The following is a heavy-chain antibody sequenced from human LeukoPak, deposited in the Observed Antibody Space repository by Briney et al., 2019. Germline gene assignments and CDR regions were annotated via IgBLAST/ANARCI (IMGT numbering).Heavy chain of an antibody. D-gene: IGHD3-10*01. CDR1: GYTFTSYD. CDR2: MNPNSGNT. Sequence: ASVKVSCKASGYTFTSYDINWVRQATGQGLEWMGWMNPNSGNTGYAQKFQGRVTITRNTSISTAYMELSSLRSEDTAVYYCASAHGSGSYYNFRDAFDIWGQGTMVTVSS. CDR3: ASAHGSGSYYNFRDAFDI. V-gene: IGHV1-8*03. J-gene: IGHJ3*02.